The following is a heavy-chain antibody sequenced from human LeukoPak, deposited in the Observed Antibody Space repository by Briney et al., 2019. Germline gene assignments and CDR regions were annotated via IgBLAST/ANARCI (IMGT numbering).Heavy chain of an antibody. CDR2: INHSGST. Sequence: SETLSLTCAVYGGSFSGYYWSWIRQPPGKGLEWIGEINHSGSTNYNPSLKSRVTISVDTSKNQFSLKLSSVTAADTAVYYCAGSRGARSYYYYYGMDVWGQGTTVTVSS. V-gene: IGHV4-34*01. D-gene: IGHD3-10*01. CDR1: GGSFSGYY. J-gene: IGHJ6*02. CDR3: AGSRGARSYYYYYGMDV.